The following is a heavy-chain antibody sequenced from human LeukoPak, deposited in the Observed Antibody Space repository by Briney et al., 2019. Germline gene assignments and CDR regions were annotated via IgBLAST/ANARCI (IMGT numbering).Heavy chain of an antibody. D-gene: IGHD5-18*01. CDR2: IYYSGST. CDR1: GGSVSSSSYY. V-gene: IGHV4-39*01. CDR3: ARRRGYSYGYHFDY. J-gene: IGHJ4*02. Sequence: SETLSLTCTVSGGSVSSSSYYWGWVRQPPGKGLERIGSIYYSGSTYYTPSLKSRVTISVDTSKNQFSLKLNSVTAADTAVYYCARRRGYSYGYHFDYWGQGTLVTVSS.